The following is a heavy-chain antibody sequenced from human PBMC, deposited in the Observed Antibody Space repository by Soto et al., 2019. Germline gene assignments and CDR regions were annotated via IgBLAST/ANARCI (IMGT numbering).Heavy chain of an antibody. CDR2: TYYRSKWYN. J-gene: IGHJ5*02. Sequence: SQTLSLTCAISGDSVSSNSAAWNWIRQSPSRGLEWLGRTYYRSKWYNDYAVSVKSRITINPDTSKNQFSLQLNSVTPEDTAVYYCARESGVIAVAGTPKYNWFDPWGQGTLVTASS. CDR1: GDSVSSNSAA. V-gene: IGHV6-1*01. D-gene: IGHD6-19*01. CDR3: ARESGVIAVAGTPKYNWFDP.